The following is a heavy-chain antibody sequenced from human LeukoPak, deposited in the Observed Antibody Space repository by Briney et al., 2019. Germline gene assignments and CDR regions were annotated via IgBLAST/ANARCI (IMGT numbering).Heavy chain of an antibody. J-gene: IGHJ4*02. CDR2: TNSDGSST. CDR3: ARGYDSSGYYYANFDY. V-gene: IGHV3-74*01. Sequence: PGGSLRLSCAASRFTFSTYWMHWVRQAPGKGLVWVSRTNSDGSSTVYADSVKGRFTISRDNAKNTLYLQMNSLRAEDTALYYCARGYDSSGYYYANFDYWGQGTLVTVSS. D-gene: IGHD3-22*01. CDR1: RFTFSTYW.